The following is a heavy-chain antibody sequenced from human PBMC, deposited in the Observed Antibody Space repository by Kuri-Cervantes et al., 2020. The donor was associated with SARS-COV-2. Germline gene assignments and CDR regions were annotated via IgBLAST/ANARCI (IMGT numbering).Heavy chain of an antibody. CDR1: GYNFNISG. Sequence: ASVKVSCKASGYNFNISGIHWVRQAPGHGLEWMGWISGYNGNTNYAQNFQGRVTMTTDTSTNTAYMEITDLRSDDTAIYFCARVSSMYLPTYYFDFWGQGSLVTVSS. V-gene: IGHV1-18*04. D-gene: IGHD2-8*01. J-gene: IGHJ4*02. CDR3: ARVSSMYLPTYYFDF. CDR2: ISGYNGNT.